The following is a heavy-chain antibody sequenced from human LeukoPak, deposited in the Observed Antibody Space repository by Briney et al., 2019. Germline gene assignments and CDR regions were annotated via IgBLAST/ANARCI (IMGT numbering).Heavy chain of an antibody. CDR3: ARMKGCSSITCYFTIY. CDR1: GFTFSTFW. J-gene: IGHJ4*02. V-gene: IGHV3-7*05. CDR2: IKEDGSEK. D-gene: IGHD2-2*01. Sequence: GGSLRLSCAASGFTFSTFWMTWVRQAPGKGLEWVANIKEDGSEKYYVDSLKGRFTISRDNAKNSLYPQMNSLRAEDTAVYYCARMKGCSSITCYFTIYWGQGTLVTVSS.